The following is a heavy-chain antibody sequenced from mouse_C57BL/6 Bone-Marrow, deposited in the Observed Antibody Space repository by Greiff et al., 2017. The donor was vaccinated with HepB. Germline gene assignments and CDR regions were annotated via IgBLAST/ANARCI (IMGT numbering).Heavy chain of an antibody. CDR3: ARGNHYGSSLYYFDY. CDR2: ISYDGSN. D-gene: IGHD1-1*01. J-gene: IGHJ2*01. Sequence: ESGPGLVKPSQSLSLTCSVTGYSITSGYYWNWIRQFPGNKLEWMGYISYDGSNNYNPSFKNRISITRDTSKNQFFLKLNSVTTEDTATYYCARGNHYGSSLYYFDYWGQGTTLTVSS. CDR1: GYSITSGYY. V-gene: IGHV3-6*01.